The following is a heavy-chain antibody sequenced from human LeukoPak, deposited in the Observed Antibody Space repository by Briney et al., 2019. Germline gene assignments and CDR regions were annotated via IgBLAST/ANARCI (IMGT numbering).Heavy chain of an antibody. J-gene: IGHJ4*02. Sequence: GGSLTLSCAASGFTFSSYAMSWVRQAPGKGLEWVSGISGSGGSTYYADSVKGRFTISRDNSKNTLYLQMNSLRAEDTAVYYCAKEPRFYYDSSGYCYFDYWGQGTLVTVSS. V-gene: IGHV3-23*01. CDR3: AKEPRFYYDSSGYCYFDY. CDR2: ISGSGGST. D-gene: IGHD3-22*01. CDR1: GFTFSSYA.